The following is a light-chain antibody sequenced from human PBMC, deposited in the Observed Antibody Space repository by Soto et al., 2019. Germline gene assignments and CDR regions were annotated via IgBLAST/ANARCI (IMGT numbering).Light chain of an antibody. CDR1: QSISSW. Sequence: DIQMTQSPSTLSASVGDRVTITCRASQSISSWLAWYQQKPGKAPKILIYKASSVESGVPSRFSGSGSGTEITVTSSRLQPDDFASYYCQQYNSYPSFGGGTKVEIK. CDR3: QQYNSYPS. J-gene: IGKJ4*01. V-gene: IGKV1-5*03. CDR2: KAS.